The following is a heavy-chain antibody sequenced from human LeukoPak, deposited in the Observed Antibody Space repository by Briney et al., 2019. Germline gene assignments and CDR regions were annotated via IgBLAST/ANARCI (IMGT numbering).Heavy chain of an antibody. CDR3: ARLRRVQLERGWSDY. CDR2: ISSSSSTI. Sequence: PGGSLRLSCAASGFTFSSYSMNWVRQAPGKGLEWVSYISSSSSTIYYADSVKGRFTISRDNAKNSLYLQMSSLRAEDTAVYYCARLRRVQLERGWSDYWGQGTLVTVSS. D-gene: IGHD1-1*01. CDR1: GFTFSSYS. J-gene: IGHJ4*02. V-gene: IGHV3-48*04.